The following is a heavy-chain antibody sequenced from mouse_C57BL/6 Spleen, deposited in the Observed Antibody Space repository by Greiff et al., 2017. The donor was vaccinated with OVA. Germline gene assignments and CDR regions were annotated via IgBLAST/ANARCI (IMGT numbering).Heavy chain of an antibody. D-gene: IGHD1-1*01. V-gene: IGHV7-3*03. CDR1: GFTFTDYY. CDR2: IRNKANGYTT. Sequence: EVKVVESGGGLVQPGGSLSLSCAASGFTFTDYYMSWVRQPPGKALEWLGFIRNKANGYTTEYSASVKGRFTISRDNSQSILYLQMNALRAEDSATYYCAKMVVAYYFDYWGQGTTLTVSS. CDR3: AKMVVAYYFDY. J-gene: IGHJ2*01.